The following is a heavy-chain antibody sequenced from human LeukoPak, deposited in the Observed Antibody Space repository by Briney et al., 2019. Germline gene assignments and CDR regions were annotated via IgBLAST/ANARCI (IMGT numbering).Heavy chain of an antibody. V-gene: IGHV3-23*01. D-gene: IGHD3-3*01. Sequence: GGSLRLSCAASGFTFSSYAMSWVRQAPGKGLEWVSAISGSGGSTYYADSVKGRFTISRDNPKNTLYLQMNSLRAEDTAVYYCAKDRPHYDFWSGYYTNYYYYGMDVWGQGTTVTVSS. J-gene: IGHJ6*02. CDR2: ISGSGGST. CDR1: GFTFSSYA. CDR3: AKDRPHYDFWSGYYTNYYYYGMDV.